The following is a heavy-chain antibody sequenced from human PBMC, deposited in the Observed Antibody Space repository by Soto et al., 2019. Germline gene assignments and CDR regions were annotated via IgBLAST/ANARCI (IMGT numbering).Heavy chain of an antibody. Sequence: QVQLVQSGAEVKKPGSSVKVSCKASGGTFSSYAISWVRQAPGQGLEWMGGIIPIFGTANYAQKFQGRVTITADESTSTAYMELSSLRSEATAVYYCARGVRRSGWYGDDAFDIWGQGTMVTVSS. J-gene: IGHJ3*02. CDR1: GGTFSSYA. V-gene: IGHV1-69*01. CDR3: ARGVRRSGWYGDDAFDI. D-gene: IGHD6-19*01. CDR2: IIPIFGTA.